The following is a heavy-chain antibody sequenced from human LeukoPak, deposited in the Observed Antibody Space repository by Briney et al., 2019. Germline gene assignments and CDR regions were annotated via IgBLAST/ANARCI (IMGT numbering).Heavy chain of an antibody. CDR3: AREIRETVVTRHYYYGIDV. J-gene: IGHJ6*02. CDR2: IGTGDDT. V-gene: IGHV3-13*01. Sequence: PGGSLRLSCAASGFTFSTYDMHWVRQVTGKGLEWVSVIGTGDDTYYLGSVKGRFTISRENAKNVLYLQMSSLRAEDTAVYYCAREIRETVVTRHYYYGIDVWGQGTTVTVSS. CDR1: GFTFSTYD. D-gene: IGHD2-15*01.